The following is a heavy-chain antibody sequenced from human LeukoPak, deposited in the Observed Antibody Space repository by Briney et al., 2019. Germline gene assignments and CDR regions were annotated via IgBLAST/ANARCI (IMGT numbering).Heavy chain of an antibody. CDR3: AKGVMLYYYDSSGFDY. D-gene: IGHD3-22*01. J-gene: IGHJ4*02. V-gene: IGHV3-23*01. CDR1: GFTFSDYY. Sequence: GGSLRLSCAASGFTFSDYYMSWVRQAPGKGLEWVSVISGSGASTYYAGSVKGRFTISRDNSKNTLYMQMNSLRAEDTAVYYCAKGVMLYYYDSSGFDYWGQGTLVTVSS. CDR2: ISGSGAST.